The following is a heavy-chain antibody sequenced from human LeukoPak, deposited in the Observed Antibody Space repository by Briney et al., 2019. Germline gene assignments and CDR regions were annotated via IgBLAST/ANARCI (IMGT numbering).Heavy chain of an antibody. J-gene: IGHJ4*02. CDR2: ISYDGSYK. V-gene: IGHV3-30*03. CDR3: ARPPYCSGDCYLYYFDY. Sequence: GGSLRLSCAASGFTFRTYGMHWVRQAPGKGLEWVATISYDGSYKSYADSVKGRFTISRDNAKNSLYLQMNSLRAEDTAVYYCARPPYCSGDCYLYYFDYWGQGTLVTVSS. CDR1: GFTFRTYG. D-gene: IGHD2-21*02.